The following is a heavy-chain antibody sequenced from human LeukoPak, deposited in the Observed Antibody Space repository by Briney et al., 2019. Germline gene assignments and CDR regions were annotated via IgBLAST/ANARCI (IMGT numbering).Heavy chain of an antibody. CDR2: ISGSGGST. CDR1: GFTFSSYA. CDR3: ARESGYSSSWYLDVGY. Sequence: PGGSLRLSCAASGFTFSSYAMSWVRQAPGKGLEWVSAISGSGGSTYYADSVKGRFTISRDNSKNTLYLQMNSLRAEDTAVYYCARESGYSSSWYLDVGYWGQGTLVTVSS. V-gene: IGHV3-23*01. J-gene: IGHJ4*02. D-gene: IGHD6-13*01.